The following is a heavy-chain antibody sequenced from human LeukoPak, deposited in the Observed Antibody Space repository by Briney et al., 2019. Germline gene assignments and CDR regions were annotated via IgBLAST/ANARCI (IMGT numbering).Heavy chain of an antibody. V-gene: IGHV4-39*07. CDR2: IYYSGST. Sequence: SETLSLTCTVSGGSISSSSYYWGWIRQPPGKGLEWIGSIYYSGSTYYNPSLKSRVTISVDTSKNQFSLKLSSVTAADTAVYYCARRGMGASDYWGQGTLVTVSS. D-gene: IGHD1-26*01. J-gene: IGHJ4*02. CDR1: GGSISSSSYY. CDR3: ARRGMGASDY.